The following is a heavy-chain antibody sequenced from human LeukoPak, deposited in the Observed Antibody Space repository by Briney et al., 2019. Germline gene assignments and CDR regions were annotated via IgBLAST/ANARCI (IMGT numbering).Heavy chain of an antibody. CDR3: ARENVVVPAATAFDI. J-gene: IGHJ3*02. CDR2: IYYSGST. V-gene: IGHV4-59*01. CDR1: GGSISSYY. D-gene: IGHD2-2*01. Sequence: PSETLSLTCTVSGGSISSYYWSWIRQPPGKGLEWIGYIYYSGSTNYNPSLKSRVTISVDTSKNQFSLKLSSVTAADTAVYYCARENVVVPAATAFDIWGQGTMVTVSS.